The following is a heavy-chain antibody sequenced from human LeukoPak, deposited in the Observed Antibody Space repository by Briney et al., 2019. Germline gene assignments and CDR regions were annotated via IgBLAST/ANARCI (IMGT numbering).Heavy chain of an antibody. Sequence: PSETLSLTCTVSGGSISSSSYYWGWIRQPPGKGLEWIGSIYYSGSTYYNPSLKSRVTISVDTSKNQFSLKLSSVTAADTAVYYCARHYDFWSGYRGRFDYWGQGTLVTVSS. CDR2: IYYSGST. CDR1: GGSISSSSYY. J-gene: IGHJ4*02. D-gene: IGHD3-3*01. V-gene: IGHV4-39*01. CDR3: ARHYDFWSGYRGRFDY.